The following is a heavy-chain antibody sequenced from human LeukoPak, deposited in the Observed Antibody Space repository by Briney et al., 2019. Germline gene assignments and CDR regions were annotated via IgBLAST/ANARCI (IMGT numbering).Heavy chain of an antibody. CDR2: INPNSGGT. D-gene: IGHD6-13*01. CDR3: ARDGSWSSSYNWFYP. J-gene: IGHJ5*02. Sequence: ASVTVSCKASGYTFTVYYMHRVRQAPGQGLEWMGWINPNSGGTNYAQKFQGRVTMTRDTSISTAYMELSRLRSDDTAVYYCARDGSWSSSYNWFYPWGQGTLVTVSS. V-gene: IGHV1-2*02. CDR1: GYTFTVYY.